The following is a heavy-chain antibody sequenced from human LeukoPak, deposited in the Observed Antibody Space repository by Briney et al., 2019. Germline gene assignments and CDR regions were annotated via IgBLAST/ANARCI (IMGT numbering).Heavy chain of an antibody. CDR2: IRPDNSDT. V-gene: IGHV1-2*02. CDR3: ARGRSLAGGSQLDGY. Sequence: GASVKVSCKASGYTFTGYYMHWVRQAPGQGLEWMGWIRPDNSDTNYAQKFQGRVTMTREKSISTAYMELSRLTSDDTAVYYCARGRSLAGGSQLDGYWGQGTLVTVSS. J-gene: IGHJ4*02. CDR1: GYTFTGYY. D-gene: IGHD1-1*01.